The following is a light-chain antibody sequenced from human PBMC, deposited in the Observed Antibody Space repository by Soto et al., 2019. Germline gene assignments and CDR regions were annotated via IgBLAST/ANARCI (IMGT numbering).Light chain of an antibody. J-gene: IGKJ1*01. Sequence: EIVMTQSPATLSVSPGERATLSCRASQSVSINLAWYQQKPGQAPRLLIYGASSRATGIPARFSGSGSGTEFTLTISSLQSEESAVYFCQQYNNWPRTFGQGTRWISN. CDR2: GAS. CDR1: QSVSIN. V-gene: IGKV3-15*01. CDR3: QQYNNWPRT.